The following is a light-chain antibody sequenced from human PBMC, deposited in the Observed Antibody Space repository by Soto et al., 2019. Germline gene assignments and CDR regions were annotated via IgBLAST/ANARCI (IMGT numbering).Light chain of an antibody. CDR3: QQRRVWPLT. J-gene: IGKJ4*01. CDR2: DSS. V-gene: IGKV3-11*01. CDR1: QSVSNY. Sequence: VLTQSPAILSLSPGERATLDCRASQSVSNYLAWYRQRPGQAPRLLIYDSSNRATGVPARFSASGSGTDFTLTISSLEPEDFAVYYCQQRRVWPLTFGGGTKVEIK.